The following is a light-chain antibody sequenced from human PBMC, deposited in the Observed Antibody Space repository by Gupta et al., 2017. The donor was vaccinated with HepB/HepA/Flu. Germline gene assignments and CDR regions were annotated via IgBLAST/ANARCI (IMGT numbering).Light chain of an antibody. J-gene: IGLJ2*01. CDR2: GTN. V-gene: IGLV1-44*01. CDR3: AAWDDSLNGPV. Sequence: QSVLTQPPSASGTPGQRVTISCSGSSSNMGDNFINWYQQLPETAPKLLIYGTNQRPSGVPDRFSGSKSGTSASLAISGVQSEDEADYYCAAWDDSLNGPVFGGGTKLTVL. CDR1: SSNMGDNF.